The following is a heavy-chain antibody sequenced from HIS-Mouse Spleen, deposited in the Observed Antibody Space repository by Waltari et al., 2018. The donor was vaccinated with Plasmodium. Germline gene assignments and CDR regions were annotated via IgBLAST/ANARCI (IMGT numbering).Heavy chain of an antibody. CDR1: GYTFTGYY. CDR3: ARVLGYKAAAGTFVEYFQH. Sequence: QVQLVQSGAEVKKPGASVKVSCKASGYTFTGYYMHWVRQAPGQGLEWRGGINPNKGGTNYGQKFQGRVTMTRDTSISTAYMELSRLRSDDTAVYYCARVLGYKAAAGTFVEYFQHWGQGTLVTVSS. J-gene: IGHJ1*01. V-gene: IGHV1-2*02. D-gene: IGHD6-13*01. CDR2: INPNKGGT.